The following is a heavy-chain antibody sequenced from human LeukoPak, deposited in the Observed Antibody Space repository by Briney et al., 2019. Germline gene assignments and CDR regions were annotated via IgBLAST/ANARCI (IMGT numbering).Heavy chain of an antibody. D-gene: IGHD3-3*01. CDR1: GFTFSSYA. V-gene: IGHV3-23*01. CDR3: AKGLYDFWSGYYYFDY. Sequence: TGGSLRLSCAASGFTFSSYAMSWVRQAPGKGLEWVSAISGSGGSTYYADSVKGRFTISRDNSKNTLYLQMNSLRAEDTAVYYCAKGLYDFWSGYYYFDYWGQGTLVTVSS. CDR2: ISGSGGST. J-gene: IGHJ4*02.